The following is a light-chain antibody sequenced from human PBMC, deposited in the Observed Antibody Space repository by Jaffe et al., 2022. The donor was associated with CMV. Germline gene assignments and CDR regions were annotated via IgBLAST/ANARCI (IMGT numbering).Light chain of an antibody. V-gene: IGLV1-40*01. CDR2: DTI. CDR1: SSNIGAGFD. CDR3: QSYDTSLSGWV. J-gene: IGLJ3*02. Sequence: QSVLTQPPSVSGAPGQRVIISCTGGSSNIGAGFDVHWYQQLPGTAPKLLIFDTINRPSGVPDRFSGSKSGTSASLAITGLQADDETDYYCQSYDTSLSGWVFGGGTKLTVL.